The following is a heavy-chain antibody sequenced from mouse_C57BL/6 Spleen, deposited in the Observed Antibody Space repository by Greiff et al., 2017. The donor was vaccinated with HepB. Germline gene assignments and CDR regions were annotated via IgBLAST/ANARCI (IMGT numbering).Heavy chain of an antibody. CDR2: ISYDGSN. Sequence: EVKLMESGPGLVKPSQSLSLTCSVTGYSITSGYYWNWIRQFPGNKLEWMGYISYDGSNNYNPSLKNRISITRDTSKNQFFLKLNSVTTEDTATYYCARPPNYYGSSSYWYFDVWGTGTTVTVSS. D-gene: IGHD1-1*01. CDR3: ARPPNYYGSSSYWYFDV. J-gene: IGHJ1*03. V-gene: IGHV3-6*01. CDR1: GYSITSGYY.